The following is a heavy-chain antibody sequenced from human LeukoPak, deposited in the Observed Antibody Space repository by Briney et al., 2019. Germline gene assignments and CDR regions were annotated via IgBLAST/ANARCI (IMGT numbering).Heavy chain of an antibody. J-gene: IGHJ4*02. V-gene: IGHV3-74*01. CDR2: INPDGSVT. Sequence: PGGSLRLSCGASGFTFSTYWMHWVRQAPGKGLVWVSRINPDGSVTGYADSVRGRFTVSRDNAKNTVYLQMSSLRAEDTAVYYCTKDFDAATGYWSQGTLVTVSP. D-gene: IGHD3-9*01. CDR3: TKDFDAATGY. CDR1: GFTFSTYW.